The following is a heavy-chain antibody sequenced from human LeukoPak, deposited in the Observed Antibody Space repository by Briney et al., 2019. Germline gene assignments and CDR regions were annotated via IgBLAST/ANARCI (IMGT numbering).Heavy chain of an antibody. V-gene: IGHV3-21*04. J-gene: IGHJ4*02. Sequence: GGSLRLSCAASGFTFSSYSMNWVRQAPGKGLEWVSSISGLSTYIYYPDSMKGRFTISRDNAKNSLFLQVSSLRAEDTAVYFCARSAGTGGPYYFDYWGQGSLVTVSS. CDR3: ARSAGTGGPYYFDY. CDR2: ISGLSTYI. CDR1: GFTFSSYS. D-gene: IGHD3/OR15-3a*01.